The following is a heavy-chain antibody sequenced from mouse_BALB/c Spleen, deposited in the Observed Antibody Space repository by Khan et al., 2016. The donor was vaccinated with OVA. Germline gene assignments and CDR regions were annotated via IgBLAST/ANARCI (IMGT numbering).Heavy chain of an antibody. V-gene: IGHV1-63*02. CDR1: GYTFTNSW. CDR2: LYPGDDYT. J-gene: IGHJ3*01. CDR3: VRGGYDVFAY. D-gene: IGHD2-2*01. Sequence: QVQLKESGAELVRPGTSVKMSCKAVGYTFTNSWIGWVKQRPGHGLEWIGDLYPGDDYTKYNEKFKDKGTLTADTSSRTAYIHLSSLTSEDAAIYYGVRGGYDVFAYWGQGTLVTVSA.